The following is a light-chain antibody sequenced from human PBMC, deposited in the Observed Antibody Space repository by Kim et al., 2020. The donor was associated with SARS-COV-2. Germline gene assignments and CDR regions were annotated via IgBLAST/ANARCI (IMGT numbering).Light chain of an antibody. CDR3: QHYNNWPPWA. CDR2: GAS. CDR1: QSVSSN. J-gene: IGKJ1*01. Sequence: EIVMTQSQATLSVSPGERATLSCRASQSVSSNLAWYQQKPGQPPRLLIYGASTRATGIPARFSGSGSGTEFTLTISSLQSEDFAVYYCQHYNNWPPWAFGQGTQADI. V-gene: IGKV3-15*01.